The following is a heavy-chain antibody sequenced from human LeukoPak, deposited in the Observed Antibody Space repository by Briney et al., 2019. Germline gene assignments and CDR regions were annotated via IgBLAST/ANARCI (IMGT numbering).Heavy chain of an antibody. D-gene: IGHD2-15*01. V-gene: IGHV1-8*01. J-gene: IGHJ6*02. CDR1: GYTFTSYD. CDR2: VNPNSGNT. Sequence: GASVKVSCKASGYTFTSYDINWVRQATGQGLEWMGWVNPNSGNTGYAQKFQGRVTMTRNTSISTAYMELSSLRSEDTAVYYCARGYVVYYYYYGMDVWGQGTTVTVSS. CDR3: ARGYVVYYYYYGMDV.